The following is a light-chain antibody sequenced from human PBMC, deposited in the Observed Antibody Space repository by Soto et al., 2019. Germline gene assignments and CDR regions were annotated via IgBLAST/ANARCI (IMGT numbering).Light chain of an antibody. CDR3: GAWDSSLSAWL. Sequence: QSVLTQPPSVSAAPGQKVAISCSGGDANIGNHDVSWYQHLPGAAPRLLIYDNNKRSSGIPDRFSGSRSGTSATLGITGLQTGDEADYYCGAWDSSLSAWLFGGVTHLTVL. CDR2: DNN. CDR1: DANIGNHD. V-gene: IGLV1-51*01. J-gene: IGLJ7*01.